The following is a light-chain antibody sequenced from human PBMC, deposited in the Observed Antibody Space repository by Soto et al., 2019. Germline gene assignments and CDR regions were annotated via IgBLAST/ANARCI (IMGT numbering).Light chain of an antibody. CDR1: QSISNW. CDR2: IAS. Sequence: DIQMTQSPSSVSASVGDRVTITCRASQSISNWLAWYQQKPGQAPKLLIYIASNLQSGVPSRFSGSESGTEFTLTISSLQPEDFATYYCQQIASFPYTFGQGTKVEIK. CDR3: QQIASFPYT. V-gene: IGKV1-12*01. J-gene: IGKJ2*01.